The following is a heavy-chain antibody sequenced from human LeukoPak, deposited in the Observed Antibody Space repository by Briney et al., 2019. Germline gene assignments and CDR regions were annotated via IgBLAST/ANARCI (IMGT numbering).Heavy chain of an antibody. Sequence: GESLKISCKGSGYSFTSYWIGWVRQMPGKGLEWMGIIYPGDSDTRYSPSFQGQVTISADKSISTAYLQWSSLKASDTAMYYCARPRIVGAPTSPAPTADAFDIWGQGTMVTVST. J-gene: IGHJ3*02. V-gene: IGHV5-51*01. CDR2: IYPGDSDT. CDR3: ARPRIVGAPTSPAPTADAFDI. CDR1: GYSFTSYW. D-gene: IGHD1-26*01.